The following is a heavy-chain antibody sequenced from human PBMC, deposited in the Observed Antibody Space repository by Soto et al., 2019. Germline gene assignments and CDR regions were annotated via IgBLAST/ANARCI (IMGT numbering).Heavy chain of an antibody. Sequence: GSLRLSCAASGFTFSSYGMHWVRQAPGKGLEWVAVIWYDGSNKYYADSVKGRFPISRDNAKNSLYLQMNSLRAEDTAVYYCARDPSSSWYAAPFDYWGQGTLVTVSS. V-gene: IGHV3-33*01. J-gene: IGHJ4*02. CDR3: ARDPSSSWYAAPFDY. D-gene: IGHD6-13*01. CDR1: GFTFSSYG. CDR2: IWYDGSNK.